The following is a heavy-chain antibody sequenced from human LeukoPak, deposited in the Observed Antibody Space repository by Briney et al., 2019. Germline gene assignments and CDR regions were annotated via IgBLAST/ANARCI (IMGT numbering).Heavy chain of an antibody. D-gene: IGHD2-21*01. J-gene: IGHJ6*02. CDR1: GFTFSSYD. CDR3: ARGLWCNYGMDV. Sequence: GGSLRLSCAASGFTFSSYDMHWVCQATGKGLEWVSAIGTAGDTYYPGSVKGRFTISRENAKNSLYLQMNSLRAGDTAVYYCARGLWCNYGMDVWGQGTTVTVSS. V-gene: IGHV3-13*01. CDR2: IGTAGDT.